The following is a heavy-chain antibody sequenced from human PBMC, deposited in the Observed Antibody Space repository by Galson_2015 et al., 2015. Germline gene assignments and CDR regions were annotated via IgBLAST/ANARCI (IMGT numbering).Heavy chain of an antibody. Sequence: SLRLSCAASGLTFSSYAMSWVRQAPGKGLEWVSGISKSGGRTYYADSVKGRFNISRDNSKDTLYLQMNSLGADDTAVYYCAKDKSDRQWLVVDLDYWGQGTLVTASP. V-gene: IGHV3-23*01. J-gene: IGHJ4*02. CDR1: GLTFSSYA. D-gene: IGHD6-19*01. CDR2: ISKSGGRT. CDR3: AKDKSDRQWLVVDLDY.